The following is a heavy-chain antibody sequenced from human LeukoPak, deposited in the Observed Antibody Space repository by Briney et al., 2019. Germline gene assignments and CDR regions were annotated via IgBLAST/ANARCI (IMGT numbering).Heavy chain of an antibody. CDR1: GGSFSGYY. V-gene: IGHV4-34*01. Sequence: SETLSLTCAVYGGSFSGYYWSWIRQPPGKGLEWIGEINHSGSTNYNPSLKSRVTISVDTSKNQFSLKLSSVTAADTAVYYCARQGGIAGKRMMDVWGKGTTVTVSS. CDR2: INHSGST. D-gene: IGHD1-20*01. J-gene: IGHJ6*04. CDR3: ARQGGIAGKRMMDV.